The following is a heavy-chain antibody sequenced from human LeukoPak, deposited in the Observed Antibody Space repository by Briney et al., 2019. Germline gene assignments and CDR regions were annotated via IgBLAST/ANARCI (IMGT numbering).Heavy chain of an antibody. CDR2: IHYSGST. J-gene: IGHJ4*02. CDR1: GGSSSGYY. Sequence: SETLSLTCTVSGGSSSGYYWSWIRQSPGRGLEWMGYIHYSGSTDYNPSLKSRVTMSVDTSKNQCSLKLSSVTAADAAVYYCVREGYDSSGYFLDYWGQGTLVTVSS. CDR3: VREGYDSSGYFLDY. V-gene: IGHV4-59*01. D-gene: IGHD3-22*01.